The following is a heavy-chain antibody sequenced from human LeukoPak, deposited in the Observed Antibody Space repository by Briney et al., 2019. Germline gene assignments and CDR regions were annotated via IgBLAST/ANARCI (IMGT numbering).Heavy chain of an antibody. Sequence: GGSLRLSCAASGFTFSSYSMNWVRQAPGKGLEWVSYISSSSSTIYYADSVKGRFTISRDNAKNSLYLQMNSLRAEDTAVYYCARGPADDSSGYAGEDFDYWGQGTLVTVSS. CDR3: ARGPADDSSGYAGEDFDY. CDR1: GFTFSSYS. J-gene: IGHJ4*02. V-gene: IGHV3-48*04. D-gene: IGHD3-22*01. CDR2: ISSSSSTI.